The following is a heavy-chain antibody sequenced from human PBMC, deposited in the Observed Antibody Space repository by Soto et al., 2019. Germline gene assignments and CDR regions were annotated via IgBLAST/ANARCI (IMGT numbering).Heavy chain of an antibody. D-gene: IGHD3-9*01. CDR2: INHSGST. Sequence: PSETLSLTCAVYGGSFSGYYWSWIRQPPGKGLEWIGEINHSGSTNYNPSLKSRVTISVDTSKNQFSLKLSSVTAADTAVYYCARDTMYYDILTGYYSTYYGMDVWGQGTTVTVSS. CDR3: ARDTMYYDILTGYYSTYYGMDV. V-gene: IGHV4-34*01. J-gene: IGHJ6*02. CDR1: GGSFSGYY.